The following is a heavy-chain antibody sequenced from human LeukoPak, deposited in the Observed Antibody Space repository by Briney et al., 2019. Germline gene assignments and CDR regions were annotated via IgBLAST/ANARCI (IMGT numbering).Heavy chain of an antibody. J-gene: IGHJ6*04. V-gene: IGHV3-30*02. Sequence: PGGSLRLSCAASGFTFSSYAMHWVRQAPGKGLEWLAFIHYDGSNNYYADSVKGRFTISRDTAKNSVYLQMNSLRVEDTAVYYCARDSGRYGYYMDVWGKGTTVTVSS. D-gene: IGHD1-26*01. CDR1: GFTFSSYA. CDR3: ARDSGRYGYYMDV. CDR2: IHYDGSNN.